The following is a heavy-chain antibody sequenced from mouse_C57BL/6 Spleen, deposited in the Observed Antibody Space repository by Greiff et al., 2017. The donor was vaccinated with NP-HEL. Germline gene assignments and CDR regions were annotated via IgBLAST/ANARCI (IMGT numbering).Heavy chain of an antibody. CDR2: IDPEDGET. CDR3: AAHLITTVGATHWYFDV. Sequence: EVQLQQSGAELVKPGASVKLSCTASGFNIKDYYMHWVKQRTEQGLEWIGRIDPEDGETKYAPKFQGKATITADTSSNTAYLQLSSLTSEDTAVYYCAAHLITTVGATHWYFDVWGTGTTVTVSS. CDR1: GFNIKDYY. J-gene: IGHJ1*03. D-gene: IGHD1-1*01. V-gene: IGHV14-2*01.